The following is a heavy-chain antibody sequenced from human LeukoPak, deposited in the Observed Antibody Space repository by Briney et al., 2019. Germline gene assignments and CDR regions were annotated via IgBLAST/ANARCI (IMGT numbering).Heavy chain of an antibody. CDR1: GFTFSDYY. D-gene: IGHD2-2*01. Sequence: PGGSLRLSCAASGFTFSDYYMSWIRQAPGKGREWVSYISSSSSTIYYADSVKGRFTISRDNSKSTLYLQMNNLRAEDTAVYYCAKHWSYCSTTSCFFNYYYYYMDVWGKGTTVTVSS. CDR2: ISSSSSTI. V-gene: IGHV3-11*01. J-gene: IGHJ6*03. CDR3: AKHWSYCSTTSCFFNYYYYYMDV.